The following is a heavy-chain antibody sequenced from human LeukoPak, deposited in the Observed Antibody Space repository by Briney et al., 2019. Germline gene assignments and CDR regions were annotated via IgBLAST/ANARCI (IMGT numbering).Heavy chain of an antibody. CDR2: INPNSGGT. D-gene: IGHD7-27*01. CDR1: GYTFTGYY. CDR3: ARELGNYYYYMDV. J-gene: IGHJ6*03. Sequence: ASVKVSCKASGYTFTGYYMHWVRQAPGQGLEWTGWINPNSGGTNYAQKFQGRVTMTRDTSISTAYMELSRLRSDDTAVYYCARELGNYYYYMDVWGKGTTVTVSS. V-gene: IGHV1-2*02.